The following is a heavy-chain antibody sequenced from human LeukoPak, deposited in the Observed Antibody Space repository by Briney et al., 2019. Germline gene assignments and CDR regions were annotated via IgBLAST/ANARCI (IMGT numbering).Heavy chain of an antibody. CDR2: IYYSGST. V-gene: IGHV4-59*01. D-gene: IGHD1-26*01. CDR1: GGSISSYY. Sequence: PSETLSLTCTVSGGSISSYYWSWIRQPPGKGLEWIGYIYYSGSTNYNPSLKSRVTISVDTSKNQFSLKLSSVTAADTAVYYCARGHSGSYIRRQIFDYWGQGTLVTVSS. CDR3: ARGHSGSYIRRQIFDY. J-gene: IGHJ4*02.